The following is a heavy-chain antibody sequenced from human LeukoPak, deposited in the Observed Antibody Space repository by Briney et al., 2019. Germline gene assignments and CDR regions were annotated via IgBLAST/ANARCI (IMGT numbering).Heavy chain of an antibody. D-gene: IGHD2-2*01. CDR3: ARLSGYYAEDFDY. Sequence: GASVKVSCMASGGTFSSYAISWVRQAPGQGLEWMGGIIPIFGTANYAQNLQGRVTITADESTSTAYMELSSLRSEDTAVYYCARLSGYYAEDFDYWGQGTLVTVSS. J-gene: IGHJ4*02. CDR2: IIPIFGTA. CDR1: GGTFSSYA. V-gene: IGHV1-69*13.